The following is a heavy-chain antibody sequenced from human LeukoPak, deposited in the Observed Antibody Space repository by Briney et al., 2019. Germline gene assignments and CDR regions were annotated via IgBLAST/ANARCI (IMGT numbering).Heavy chain of an antibody. CDR1: GFTFSSYA. D-gene: IGHD2-2*01. CDR2: ISYDGSNK. CDR3: ARDLYCSSTSCYPLYYFDY. Sequence: PGRSLRLSCAASGFTFSSYAMHWVRQAPGKGLEWVAVISYDGSNKYYADSVKGRFTISRDNSMNTLYLQMNSLRAEDTAVYYCARDLYCSSTSCYPLYYFDYWGQGTLVTVSS. V-gene: IGHV3-30-3*01. J-gene: IGHJ4*02.